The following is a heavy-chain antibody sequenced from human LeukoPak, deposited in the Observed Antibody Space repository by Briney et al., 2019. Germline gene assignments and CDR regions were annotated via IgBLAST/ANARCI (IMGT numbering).Heavy chain of an antibody. D-gene: IGHD3-9*01. CDR1: GFTFDSYA. CDR2: ISGGSEDT. Sequence: GGSLRLSCTASGFTFDSYAMSWVRQAPGKGLEWVSSISGGSEDTYYADSVKGRFTISRDNSKSTLYLQMNSLRAEDTAVYYCAKDATASPYFHWFDNWGQGTQVIVSS. V-gene: IGHV3-23*01. J-gene: IGHJ4*02. CDR3: AKDATASPYFHWFDN.